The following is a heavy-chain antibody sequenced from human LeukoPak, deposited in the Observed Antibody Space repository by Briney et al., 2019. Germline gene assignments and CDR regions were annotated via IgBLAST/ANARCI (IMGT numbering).Heavy chain of an antibody. CDR2: ISAYNGNT. CDR3: ARESPWSGYQPYYYYYGMDV. D-gene: IGHD3-3*01. V-gene: IGHV1-18*01. CDR1: GYTFTSYG. J-gene: IGHJ6*02. Sequence: GASVKVSCKASGYTFTSYGISWVRQAPGQGLAWMGWISAYNGNTNYAQKLQGRVTMTTDTSTSTAYMELRSLRSDDTAVYYCARESPWSGYQPYYYYYGMDVWGQGTTVTVSS.